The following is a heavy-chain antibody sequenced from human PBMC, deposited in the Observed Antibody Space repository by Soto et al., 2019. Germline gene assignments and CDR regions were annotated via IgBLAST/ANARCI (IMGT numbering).Heavy chain of an antibody. D-gene: IGHD3-16*01. J-gene: IGHJ4*02. CDR2: ITVGSSHI. V-gene: IGHV3-21*01. Sequence: EVQLVESGGGLGKPGGSLRLSCTGSGFPFSAYNINWVRQAPGKGLEWVSSITVGSSHIYQPNSMKGRFTISRDYVKNSVYLQIVSLRDEDTALSYCARSPEVGVRGAYWGQGTLVTVSS. CDR3: ARSPEVGVRGAY. CDR1: GFPFSAYN.